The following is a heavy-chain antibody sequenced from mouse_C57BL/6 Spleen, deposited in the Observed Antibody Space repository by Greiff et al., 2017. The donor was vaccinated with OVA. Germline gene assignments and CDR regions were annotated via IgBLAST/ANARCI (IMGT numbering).Heavy chain of an antibody. V-gene: IGHV1-64*01. CDR3: ASSYDYHWYFDV. Sequence: QVQLQQPGAELVKPGASVKLSCKASGYTFTSYWMHWVKQRPGQGLEWIGMIHPNSGSTNYNEKFKSKATLTVDKSSSTAYMQLSSLTSEDSAVYYCASSYDYHWYFDVWGTGTTVTVSS. CDR1: GYTFTSYW. J-gene: IGHJ1*03. D-gene: IGHD2-4*01. CDR2: IHPNSGST.